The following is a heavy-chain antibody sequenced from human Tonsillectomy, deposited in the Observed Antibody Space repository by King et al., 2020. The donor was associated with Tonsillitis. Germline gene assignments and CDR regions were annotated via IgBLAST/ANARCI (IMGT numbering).Heavy chain of an antibody. J-gene: IGHJ4*02. CDR3: ARSVSGSFDY. D-gene: IGHD1-26*01. CDR2: MYYSGTI. Sequence: QLQESGPGVVKPSETLSLTCTVSGVSISSSDHYWAWIRHPPGTGLEWIGYMYYSGTIFYNPSLNSRVTISGGTSENRCPLKLRSVTAADTAVYFCARSVSGSFDYWGQGALVTVSS. V-gene: IGHV4-39*01. CDR1: GVSISSSDHY.